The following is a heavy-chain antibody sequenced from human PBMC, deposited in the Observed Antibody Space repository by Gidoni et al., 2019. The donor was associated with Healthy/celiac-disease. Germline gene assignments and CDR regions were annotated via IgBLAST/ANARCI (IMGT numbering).Heavy chain of an antibody. J-gene: IGHJ6*02. V-gene: IGHV4-34*01. D-gene: IGHD6-19*01. CDR2: INHSGST. CDR3: ARRSVSALYSSGWYRYYYYGMDV. Sequence: PGKGLEWIGEINHSGSTNYNPSLKSRVTISVDTSKNQFSLKLSSVTAADTAVYYCARRSVSALYSSGWYRYYYYGMDVWGQGTTVTVSS.